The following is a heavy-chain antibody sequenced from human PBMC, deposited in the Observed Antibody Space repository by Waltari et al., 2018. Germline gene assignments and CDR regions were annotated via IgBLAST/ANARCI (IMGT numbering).Heavy chain of an antibody. CDR1: GFTLSSFW. D-gene: IGHD6-19*01. CDR3: ATSGWYCFDY. V-gene: IGHV3-7*01. Sequence: EVQLVESGGGLVQPGGSLRLSCAASGFTLSSFWMNWVRQTPGKGVEWVAGIKQDGSEKYYADSVKGRFTISRDNAKNLLYLQMNSLRAEDTAVYYCATSGWYCFDYWGQGTLVTVSS. J-gene: IGHJ4*02. CDR2: IKQDGSEK.